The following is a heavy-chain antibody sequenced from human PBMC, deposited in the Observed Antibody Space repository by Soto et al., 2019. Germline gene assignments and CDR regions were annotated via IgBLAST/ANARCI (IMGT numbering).Heavy chain of an antibody. CDR3: AKGAPSLYCSGGSCYVPDYYYYGMDV. CDR2: ISGSGGST. CDR1: GFTFSSYA. J-gene: IGHJ6*02. Sequence: GESLKISCAASGFTFSSYAMSWVRQAPGKGLEWVSAISGSGGSTYYADSVKGRFTISRDNSKNTLYLQMNSLRAEDTAVYYCAKGAPSLYCSGGSCYVPDYYYYGMDVWGQGTTVTVSS. V-gene: IGHV3-23*01. D-gene: IGHD2-15*01.